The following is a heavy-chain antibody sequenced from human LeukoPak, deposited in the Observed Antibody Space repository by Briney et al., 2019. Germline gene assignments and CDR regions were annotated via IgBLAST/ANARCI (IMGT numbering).Heavy chain of an antibody. CDR1: GFTFSSYW. V-gene: IGHV3-7*01. J-gene: IGHJ6*02. CDR3: ARDRKRGIVIGYYYYYGMDV. Sequence: GGSLRLSCAASGFTFSSYWMSWVRQAPGKGLEWVANIKQDGSEKYYVDSVKGRFTISRDNAKNSLYLQMNSLRAEDTAVYYCARDRKRGIVIGYYYYYGMDVWGQGTTVTVSS. CDR2: IKQDGSEK. D-gene: IGHD2-2*01.